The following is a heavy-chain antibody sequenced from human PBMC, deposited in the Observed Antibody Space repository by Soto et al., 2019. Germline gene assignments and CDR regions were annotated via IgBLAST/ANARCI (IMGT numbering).Heavy chain of an antibody. CDR2: ISGSGGST. V-gene: IGHV3-23*01. J-gene: IGHJ6*02. D-gene: IGHD1-26*01. Sequence: EVQLLESGGGLVQPGGSLRLSCAASGFTFSSYAMSWVRQAPGKGLEWVSAISGSGGSTYYADSVKGRFTISRDKSKNTLYLQMNSLRAEDTAVYYCAKDRVIVPDSLRDYYYYYGMDVWGQGTTVTVSS. CDR3: AKDRVIVPDSLRDYYYYYGMDV. CDR1: GFTFSSYA.